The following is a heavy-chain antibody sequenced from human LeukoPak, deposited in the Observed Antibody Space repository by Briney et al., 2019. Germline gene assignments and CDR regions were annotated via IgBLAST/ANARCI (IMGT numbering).Heavy chain of an antibody. CDR2: INWCSSTK. CDR3: AKDRAGFITMGPTFFDY. CDR1: KFTFEDYA. J-gene: IGHJ4*02. Sequence: GGSLRLSCAASKFTFEDYAMHWVRHASGKGLEWVAGINWCSSTKYYAESVRGRFTISRDNSKNTLYLQMNSLRAEDTAVYYCAKDRAGFITMGPTFFDYWGQGTLVTVSS. D-gene: IGHD3-10*01. V-gene: IGHV3-9*01.